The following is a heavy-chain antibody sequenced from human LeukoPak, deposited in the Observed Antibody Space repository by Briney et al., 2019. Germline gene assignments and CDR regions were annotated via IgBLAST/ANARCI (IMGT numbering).Heavy chain of an antibody. D-gene: IGHD6-13*01. J-gene: IGHJ6*04. V-gene: IGHV4-34*01. CDR3: ARAGSWYVRYGMDV. Sequence: SETLSLTCAVYGGSFSGYYWSWIRQPPGKGLEWIGEINHSGSTNYNPSLKSRVTISVDTSKNQSSLKLSSVTAADTAVYYCARAGSWYVRYGMDVWGKGTTVTVSS. CDR1: GGSFSGYY. CDR2: INHSGST.